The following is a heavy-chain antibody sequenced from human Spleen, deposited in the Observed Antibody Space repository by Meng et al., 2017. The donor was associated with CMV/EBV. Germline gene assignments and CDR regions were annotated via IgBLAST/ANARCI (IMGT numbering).Heavy chain of an antibody. Sequence: CVVSGGSISSFNWWSWVRQSPGKGLEWIAEIYNSGDTNYNPSLKSRVTISMNKSKNQFSLKLTSVTTADTAVYYCARVATGHNYFDYWGQGTLVTVSS. CDR3: ARVATGHNYFDY. V-gene: IGHV4-4*02. D-gene: IGHD1-14*01. CDR1: GGSISSFNW. CDR2: IYNSGDT. J-gene: IGHJ4*02.